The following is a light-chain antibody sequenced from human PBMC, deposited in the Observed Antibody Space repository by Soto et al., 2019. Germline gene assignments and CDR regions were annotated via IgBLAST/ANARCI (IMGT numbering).Light chain of an antibody. J-gene: IGLJ1*01. CDR2: EVT. V-gene: IGLV2-14*01. CDR1: SSDIGADDF. Sequence: QSALTQPASVSGSPGQSITISCTGTSSDIGADDFVSWYQHHPDKTPKLIIFEVTYRPTGISHRFSASKSGNTASLTISGLEAEDEAFYYCSSYAGSYTYVFGTGTKLTVL. CDR3: SSYAGSYTYV.